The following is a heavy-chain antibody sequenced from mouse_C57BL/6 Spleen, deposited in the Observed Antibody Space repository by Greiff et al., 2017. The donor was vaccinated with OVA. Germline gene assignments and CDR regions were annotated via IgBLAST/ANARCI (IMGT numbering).Heavy chain of an antibody. Sequence: VQLQQSGAELVKPGASVKLSCKASGYTFTEYTIHWVKQRSGQGLEWIGWFYPGSGSIKYNEKFKDKATLTADKSSSTVYMELSRLTSEDSAVYFCARHGIYYSGSSYNWYFDVWGTGTTVTVSS. D-gene: IGHD1-1*01. J-gene: IGHJ1*03. CDR2: FYPGSGSI. CDR1: GYTFTEYT. V-gene: IGHV1-62-2*01. CDR3: ARHGIYYSGSSYNWYFDV.